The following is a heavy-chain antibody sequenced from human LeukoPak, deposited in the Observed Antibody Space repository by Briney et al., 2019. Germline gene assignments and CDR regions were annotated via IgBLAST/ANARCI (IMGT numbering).Heavy chain of an antibody. V-gene: IGHV3-48*01. CDR3: ARVVPAPSSRPADY. J-gene: IGHJ4*02. Sequence: GGSLRLSCAASGFTFTLYSMNWVRQAPGKGLEWVSSISNTGNTIYYADSVKGRFTISRDNAKNSLYLQMNSLRAEDTAVYYCARVVPAPSSRPADYWGQGTLVTVSS. CDR2: ISNTGNTI. D-gene: IGHD2-2*01. CDR1: GFTFTLYS.